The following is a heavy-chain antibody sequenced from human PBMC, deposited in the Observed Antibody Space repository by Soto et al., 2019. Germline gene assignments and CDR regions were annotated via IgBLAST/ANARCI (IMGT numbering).Heavy chain of an antibody. D-gene: IGHD4-4*01. CDR2: IIPIFGTA. J-gene: IGHJ6*02. CDR1: GGTFSSYA. CDR3: ARDHTVYSNDFDPDKDYYYYGMDV. V-gene: IGHV1-69*13. Sequence: WASVKVSCKASGGTFSSYAISWVRQAPGQGLEWMGGIIPIFGTANFAQKFQGGVTITADESTSTAYMELSSLRSEDTAVYYCARDHTVYSNDFDPDKDYYYYGMDVWGQGXTVTVSS.